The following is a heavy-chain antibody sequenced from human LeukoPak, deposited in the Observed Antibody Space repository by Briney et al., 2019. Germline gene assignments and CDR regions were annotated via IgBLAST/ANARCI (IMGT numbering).Heavy chain of an antibody. V-gene: IGHV3-9*01. Sequence: GGSLRLSCAASGFTFDDYAMHWVRQAPGKGLEWVSGISWNSGSIGYADSVKGRFTISRDNAKNSLYLQMNSLRAEDTALYYCAKDLVLRYFEGSLVYWGQGTLVTVSS. CDR3: AKDLVLRYFEGSLVY. CDR1: GFTFDDYA. J-gene: IGHJ4*02. CDR2: ISWNSGSI. D-gene: IGHD3-9*01.